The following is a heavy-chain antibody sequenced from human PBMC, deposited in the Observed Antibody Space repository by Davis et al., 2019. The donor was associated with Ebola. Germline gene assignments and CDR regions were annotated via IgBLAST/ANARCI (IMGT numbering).Heavy chain of an antibody. CDR3: ARDYVGATAYYFDY. CDR1: GFTFSSYG. Sequence: PGGSLRLSCAASGFTFSSYGMHWARQAPGKGLEWVAVISYDGSNNYYAYSVKGRFTISRDNSKNTLYLQMNSLRAEDTAVYYCARDYVGATAYYFDYWGQGTLVTVSS. CDR2: ISYDGSNN. J-gene: IGHJ4*02. V-gene: IGHV3-30*03. D-gene: IGHD1-26*01.